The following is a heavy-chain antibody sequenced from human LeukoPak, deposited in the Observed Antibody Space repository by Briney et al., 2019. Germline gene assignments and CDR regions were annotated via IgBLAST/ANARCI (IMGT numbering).Heavy chain of an antibody. CDR3: ARALVRGVNAFDI. V-gene: IGHV4-30-4*01. D-gene: IGHD3-10*01. J-gene: IGHJ3*02. CDR2: IYYSGST. CDR1: GGSISSHDFY. Sequence: SETLSLTCIVAGGSISSHDFYWSWISQPPGKGLEWIGYIYYSGSTYYNPSLKSRVTISVDTSNNQFSLKLKSVTAADTAVYYCARALVRGVNAFDIWGQGTMVTVSS.